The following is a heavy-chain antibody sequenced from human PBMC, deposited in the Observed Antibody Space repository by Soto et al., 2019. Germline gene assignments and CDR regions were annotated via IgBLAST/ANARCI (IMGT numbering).Heavy chain of an antibody. V-gene: IGHV3-33*01. CDR2: IWYDGSNK. D-gene: IGHD3-22*01. CDR1: GFTFSSYG. J-gene: IGHJ5*02. Sequence: QVQLVESGGGVVQPGRSLRLSCAASGFTFSSYGMHWVRQAPGKGLEWVAVIWYDGSNKYYADSVKGRFTIYRGNSKNELYLQINSLRAEDTAVYYCARVKAHYYYSRYVHWFDPWGQGTLVTVSS. CDR3: ARVKAHYYYSRYVHWFDP.